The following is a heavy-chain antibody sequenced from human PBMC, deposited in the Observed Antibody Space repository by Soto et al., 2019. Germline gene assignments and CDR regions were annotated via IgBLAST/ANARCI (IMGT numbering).Heavy chain of an antibody. D-gene: IGHD4-4*01. CDR2: ISSSGSTI. CDR3: ARAHGGAEMTTVTNSYYYYYYMDV. J-gene: IGHJ6*03. CDR1: GFTFSDYY. V-gene: IGHV3-11*01. Sequence: GGSLRLSCAASGFTFSDYYMSWIRQAPGKGLEWVSYISSSGSTIYYADSVKGRFTISRDNAKNSLYLQMNSLRAEDTAVYYCARAHGGAEMTTVTNSYYYYYYMDVWGKGTTVTVSS.